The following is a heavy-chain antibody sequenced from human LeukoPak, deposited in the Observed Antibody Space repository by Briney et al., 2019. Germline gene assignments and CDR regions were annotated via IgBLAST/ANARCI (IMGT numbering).Heavy chain of an antibody. CDR3: ARGRFLDPFDI. V-gene: IGHV4-59*01. CDR2: IYYSGST. D-gene: IGHD3-3*01. J-gene: IGHJ3*02. Sequence: SETLSLTCTVSGGSISSYYWSWIRQPPGKGLEWIGYIYYSGSTKYKPSLKSRVTISVDTSKNQFSLKLSSVTAADTAVYYCARGRFLDPFDIWGQGTMVTVSS. CDR1: GGSISSYY.